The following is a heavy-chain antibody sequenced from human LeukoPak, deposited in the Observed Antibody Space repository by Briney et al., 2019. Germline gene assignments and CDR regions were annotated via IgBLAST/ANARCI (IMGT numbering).Heavy chain of an antibody. J-gene: IGHJ4*02. CDR1: GGTISTSSYH. V-gene: IGHV4-39*01. Sequence: SETLSLTCTVSGGTISTSSYHWGWIRQPPGKGLEWIGSFHYSGDTYYNPSLKSRVTISGDTTKNQFSLKLSSVIAAHTAVYYCASDEYWGQGTLVTVSS. CDR2: FHYSGDT. CDR3: ASDEY.